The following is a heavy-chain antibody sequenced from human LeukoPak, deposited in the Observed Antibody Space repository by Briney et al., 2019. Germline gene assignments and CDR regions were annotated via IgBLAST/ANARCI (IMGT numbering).Heavy chain of an antibody. D-gene: IGHD6-13*01. Sequence: ASVKVSCKVSGYTLTELSMHWVRQAPGKGLEWMGGFDPEDGETIYAQKFQGRVTITTDESTSTAYMELSTLRSDDTAVYYCARERPPGDSSSWFLEGYFDIWGQGTLVTVSS. V-gene: IGHV1-24*01. J-gene: IGHJ4*02. CDR3: ARERPPGDSSSWFLEGYFDI. CDR2: FDPEDGET. CDR1: GYTLTELS.